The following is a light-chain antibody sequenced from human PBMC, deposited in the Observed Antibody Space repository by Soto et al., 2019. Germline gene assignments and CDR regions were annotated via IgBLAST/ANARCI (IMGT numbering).Light chain of an antibody. V-gene: IGLV1-51*01. CDR3: GSWDSSLSAYV. CDR2: DDN. CDR1: SSNIGGNS. Sequence: QSVMTQPPSVSAAPGQKVTISCSGSSSNIGGNSVSWYQQLPGTAPKLLIYDDNKRPSGIPDRFSGSKSGTSATLGITGFRTGDEADYYCGSWDSSLSAYVFGTGTSSPS. J-gene: IGLJ1*01.